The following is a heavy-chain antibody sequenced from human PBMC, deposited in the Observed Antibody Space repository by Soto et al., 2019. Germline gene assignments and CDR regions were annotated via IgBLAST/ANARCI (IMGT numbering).Heavy chain of an antibody. J-gene: IGHJ6*02. CDR3: ARDYPYFTVTASGGMDV. V-gene: IGHV4-59*01. D-gene: IGHD4-17*01. Sequence: PSETLSLTCTVSGDSIDNFYWSWIRQPPGKGLEWIGYIYSSGSTKYNPSLKSRVTISVDTSKNQFSLKLSSVTAADTAVYFCARDYPYFTVTASGGMDVWGQGTTVTVSS. CDR2: IYSSGST. CDR1: GDSIDNFY.